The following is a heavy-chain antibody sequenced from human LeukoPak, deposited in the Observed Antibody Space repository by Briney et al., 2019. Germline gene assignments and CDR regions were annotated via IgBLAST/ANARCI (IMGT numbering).Heavy chain of an antibody. J-gene: IGHJ4*02. CDR3: ARAAGPLDY. D-gene: IGHD6-19*01. CDR1: GYIFTSYA. Sequence: ASVKVSCKASGYIFTSYAMHWVRQAPGQRLEWMGWINAGNGNKKYSQKFQGRVTITRDTSASTAYMELSSLRSEDTAVYYCARAAGPLDYWGQGTLVTVSS. CDR2: INAGNGNK. V-gene: IGHV1-3*01.